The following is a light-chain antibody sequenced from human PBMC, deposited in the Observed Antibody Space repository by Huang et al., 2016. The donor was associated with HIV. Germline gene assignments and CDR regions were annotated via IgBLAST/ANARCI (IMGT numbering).Light chain of an antibody. J-gene: IGKJ4*01. V-gene: IGKV3D-15*01. CDR1: QGFRTN. Sequence: VMTQSPAPLSASPGARVTLSCRASQGFRTNLAWYHQNPGQAPTILMFCASTRATGTPPRFSGSGCGTDFTLTITSLQSSDSEIYDCQQYNDWPPLTFGGGTKVEI. CDR3: QQYNDWPPLT. CDR2: CAS.